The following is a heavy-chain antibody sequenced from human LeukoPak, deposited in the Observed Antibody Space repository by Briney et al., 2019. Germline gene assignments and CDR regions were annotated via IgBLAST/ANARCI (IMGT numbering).Heavy chain of an antibody. D-gene: IGHD3-10*01. CDR3: ARSFFHANWFDP. CDR1: GYTFTGYY. CDR2: INPNSGGI. Sequence: ASVKVSCKASGYTFTGYYMHWVRQAPGQGLEWMGWINPNSGGINYAQKFQGRVTMTRDTSISTAYMELSRLRSDDTAVYYCARSFFHANWFDPWGQGTLVTVSS. J-gene: IGHJ5*02. V-gene: IGHV1-2*02.